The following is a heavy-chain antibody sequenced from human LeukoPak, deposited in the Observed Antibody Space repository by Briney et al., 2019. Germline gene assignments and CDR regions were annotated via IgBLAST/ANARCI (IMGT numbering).Heavy chain of an antibody. CDR2: INHSGST. J-gene: IGHJ4*02. D-gene: IGHD3-22*01. CDR3: ARHVALDSRLLDY. CDR1: GDSISGYY. Sequence: SETLSLTCTVSGDSISGYYWSWIRQPPGKGLEWIGEINHSGSTNYNPSLKSRVTISVDTSKNQFSLKLSSVTAADTAVYYCARHVALDSRLLDYWGQGTLVTVSS. V-gene: IGHV4-34*01.